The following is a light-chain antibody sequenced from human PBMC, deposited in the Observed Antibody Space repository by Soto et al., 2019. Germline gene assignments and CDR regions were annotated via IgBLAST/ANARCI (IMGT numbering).Light chain of an antibody. J-gene: IGKJ1*01. CDR2: SAS. CDR3: QQSHSTPLT. Sequence: IQMTQSPSSLSASVGDRVTVTCRSSQSIGTYLNWYQVKPGKAPKLLIYSASSLHSGVPSRFSGGGSGTDFTRTIGSLQPEDFATYYCQQSHSTPLTFGQGTKVEI. CDR1: QSIGTY. V-gene: IGKV1-39*01.